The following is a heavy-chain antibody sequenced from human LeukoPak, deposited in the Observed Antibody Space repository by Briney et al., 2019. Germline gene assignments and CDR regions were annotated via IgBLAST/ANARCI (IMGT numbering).Heavy chain of an antibody. CDR2: INPNSGVT. Sequence: SVKVSCKASGYTFSGFYIHWVRQAPGQGLEWMGWINPNSGVTNYAQKLQGRVTITRDTSIDTAYMQLSRLRSDDTAVYYCAKDRYGDYEAPFHYYMDAWGRGTTVTVSS. CDR3: AKDRYGDYEAPFHYYMDA. J-gene: IGHJ6*03. D-gene: IGHD5-12*01. V-gene: IGHV1-2*02. CDR1: GYTFSGFY.